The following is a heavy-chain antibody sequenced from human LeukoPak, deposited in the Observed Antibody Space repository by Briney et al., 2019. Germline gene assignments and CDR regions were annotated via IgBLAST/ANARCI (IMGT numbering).Heavy chain of an antibody. V-gene: IGHV4-59*08. CDR3: ARLSNWYFDL. J-gene: IGHJ2*01. CDR1: SGSMSSYY. CDR2: IYYSGST. Sequence: SETLSLTCTVSSGSMSSYYWNWIRQPPGKGLEWIGYIYYSGSTNYNPSLKSRVTISVDTSKNQFSLKLSSVTAADTAMYYCARLSNWYFDLWGRGTLVTVSS.